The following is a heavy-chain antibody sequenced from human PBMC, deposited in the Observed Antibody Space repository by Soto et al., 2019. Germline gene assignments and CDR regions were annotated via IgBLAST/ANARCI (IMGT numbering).Heavy chain of an antibody. J-gene: IGHJ3*02. CDR3: AKDVPSPAYYYDSSGENAFDI. V-gene: IGHV3-23*01. Sequence: SLRLSCAASGFTFSSYAMSWVRQAPGKGLEWVSAISGSGGSTYYADSVKGRFTISRDNSKNTLYLQMNSLRAEDTAVYYCAKDVPSPAYYYDSSGENAFDIWGQGAMVTVSS. D-gene: IGHD3-22*01. CDR1: GFTFSSYA. CDR2: ISGSGGST.